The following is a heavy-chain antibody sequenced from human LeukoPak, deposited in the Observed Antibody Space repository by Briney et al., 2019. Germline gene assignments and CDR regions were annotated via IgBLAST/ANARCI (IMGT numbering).Heavy chain of an antibody. CDR2: ITAYDGDT. Sequence: ASVKVSCKASGFSFPSYGISWVRQAPGQGLERIGWITAYDGDTNYAEKFQGRVTMATDTSTSTASMGLWSLRSDDTAVYYCARDWQLPSGPDVFDIWGQGTVVTVSS. D-gene: IGHD1-1*01. V-gene: IGHV1-18*01. CDR3: ARDWQLPSGPDVFDI. J-gene: IGHJ3*02. CDR1: GFSFPSYG.